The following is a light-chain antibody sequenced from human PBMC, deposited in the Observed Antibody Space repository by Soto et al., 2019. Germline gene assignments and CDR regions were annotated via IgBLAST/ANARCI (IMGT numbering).Light chain of an antibody. J-gene: IGLJ1*01. CDR2: EVT. CDR3: SSYTISNTLPFV. V-gene: IGLV2-14*01. CDR1: HRDVGGYNY. Sequence: QSVLTQPASVSGSPGQSITISCTGTHRDVGGYNYVSWYQQYPGKSPKLLIYEVTHRPSGVSNRFAGSKSGNTASLTIAGLQAEDEADYYCSSYTISNTLPFVFGTGTQLTVL.